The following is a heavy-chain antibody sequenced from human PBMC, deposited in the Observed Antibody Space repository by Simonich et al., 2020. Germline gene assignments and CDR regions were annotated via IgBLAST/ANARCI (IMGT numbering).Heavy chain of an antibody. Sequence: QVQLQQWGAGLLKPSETLSLTCAVYGGSFSGYYWSWIRQPPGKGLAWIGEINHSRNTNNNQSRKSRVTISVDTSKNQFSLKLSSVTAADTAVYYCARGLRVAAAGTAFQHWGQGTLVTVSS. D-gene: IGHD6-13*01. CDR3: ARGLRVAAAGTAFQH. V-gene: IGHV4-34*01. J-gene: IGHJ1*01. CDR1: GGSFSGYY. CDR2: INHSRNT.